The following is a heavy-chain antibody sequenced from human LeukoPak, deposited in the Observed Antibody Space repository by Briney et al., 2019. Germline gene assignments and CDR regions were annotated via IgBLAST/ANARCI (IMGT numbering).Heavy chain of an antibody. CDR2: IYHSGST. CDR1: GYSISSGYY. D-gene: IGHD2-15*01. CDR3: AREGSGGSCYD. V-gene: IGHV4-38-2*02. Sequence: KPSETLSLTCAVSGYSISSGYYWGWIRQPPGKGLAWIGTIYHSGSTYYNPSLKSRVTISVDTSKNQFSLKLSSVTAADTAVYYCAREGSGGSCYDWGQGTLVTVSS. J-gene: IGHJ4*02.